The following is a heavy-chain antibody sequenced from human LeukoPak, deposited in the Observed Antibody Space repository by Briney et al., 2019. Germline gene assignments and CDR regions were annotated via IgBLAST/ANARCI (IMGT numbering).Heavy chain of an antibody. J-gene: IGHJ4*02. Sequence: PGGSLRLSCAASGFTFSNYAMSWVRQAPGKGLEWVSSISSSSSYIYYADSVKGRFTISRDNAKNSLYLQMNSLRAEDTAVYYCARAISSNYRPEYYFDYWGQGTLVTVSS. CDR3: ARAISSNYRPEYYFDY. CDR2: ISSSSSYI. D-gene: IGHD4-11*01. CDR1: GFTFSNYA. V-gene: IGHV3-21*01.